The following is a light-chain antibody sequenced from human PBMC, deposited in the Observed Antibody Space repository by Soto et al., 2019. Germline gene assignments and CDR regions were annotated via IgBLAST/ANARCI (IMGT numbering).Light chain of an antibody. CDR3: QQYNDWYT. CDR1: QSVSSN. V-gene: IGKV3-15*01. J-gene: IGKJ2*01. Sequence: EIVMTQSPATLSVSPGERATISCRASQSVSSNLAWYQQKPGQAPRLLIYGASTRATGIPARFSGSGSGTEFTLTISSLQSEDFALYYCQQYNDWYTFGQGTKLEIK. CDR2: GAS.